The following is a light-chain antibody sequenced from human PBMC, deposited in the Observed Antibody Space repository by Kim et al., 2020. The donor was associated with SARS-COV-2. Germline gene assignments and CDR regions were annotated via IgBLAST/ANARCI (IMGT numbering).Light chain of an antibody. V-gene: IGLV4-69*01. J-gene: IGLJ3*02. CDR2: LNSDGSH. Sequence: QLVLTQSPSASASLGASVKLTCTLSSGHSSYAIAWHQQQPEKGPRYLMKLNSDGSHSKGDGLPDRFSGSSSGTERYLTISSLQSEDEADYYCQTWGTGIWVFGGGAQLTVL. CDR1: SGHSSYA. CDR3: QTWGTGIWV.